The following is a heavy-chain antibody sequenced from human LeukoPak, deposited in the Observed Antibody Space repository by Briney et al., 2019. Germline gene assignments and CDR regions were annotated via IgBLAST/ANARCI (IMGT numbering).Heavy chain of an antibody. D-gene: IGHD3-9*01. V-gene: IGHV1-24*01. J-gene: IGHJ3*02. CDR3: ATKGIELVIIDYAFDI. CDR1: GYTLTELS. CDR2: FDPEDGET. Sequence: ASVKVSCKVSGYTLTELSMHWVRQAPGKGLEWMGGFDPEDGETIYAQKFQGRVTMTEDTSTDTAYMELSSLRSEDTAVYYCATKGIELVIIDYAFDIWGQGTMVTVSS.